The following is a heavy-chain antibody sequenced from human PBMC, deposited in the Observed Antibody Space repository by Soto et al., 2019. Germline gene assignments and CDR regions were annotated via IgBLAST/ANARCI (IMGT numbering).Heavy chain of an antibody. V-gene: IGHV3-33*01. CDR3: ARIDCTGGSCRPYAYYDMDV. J-gene: IGHJ6*02. CDR2: IWYDGSIK. Sequence: GGSLRLSCAASGFTFNTYGMHWVRQSPGRGLEWVAVIWYDGSIKYYADSVKGRFTISRDNSKNTLYLQMNSLRAEDTAVYYCARIDCTGGSCRPYAYYDMDVWGQGTTVTVSS. CDR1: GFTFNTYG. D-gene: IGHD2-15*01.